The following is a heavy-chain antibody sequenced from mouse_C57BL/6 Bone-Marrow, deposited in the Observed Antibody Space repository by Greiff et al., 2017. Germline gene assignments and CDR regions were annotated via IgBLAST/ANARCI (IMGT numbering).Heavy chain of an antibody. Sequence: QVQLKESGPGILQSSQTLSLTCSFSGFSLSTSGMGVSWIRQPSGKGLEWLAHIYWDDDKRSNPYLKSRLTISKDTSRNQVFLKITSVDTADTATYFCARRAFYYFDYWGQGTTLTVSS. CDR1: GFSLSTSGMG. CDR3: ARRAFYYFDY. V-gene: IGHV8-12*01. J-gene: IGHJ2*01. CDR2: IYWDDDK.